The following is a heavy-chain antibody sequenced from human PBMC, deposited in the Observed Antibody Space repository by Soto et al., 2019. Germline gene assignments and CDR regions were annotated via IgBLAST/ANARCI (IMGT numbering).Heavy chain of an antibody. CDR3: ARRYGDYFDF. V-gene: IGHV4-59*08. CDR2: IYYSGST. J-gene: IGHJ4*02. CDR1: GVSISSYY. D-gene: IGHD4-17*01. Sequence: QVQLQESGPGLVKPSETLSLTCTVSGVSISSYYWSWIRQPPGRGLEWIGYIYYSGSTNYNPSLKSRVTISVDTSKNQFALKLSSVTAAETAVYYCARRYGDYFDFWGQGTLVTVSS.